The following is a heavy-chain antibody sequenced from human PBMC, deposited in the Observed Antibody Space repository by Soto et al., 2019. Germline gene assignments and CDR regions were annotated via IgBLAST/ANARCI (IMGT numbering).Heavy chain of an antibody. Sequence: QVQLVQSGAEVKKPGASVKVSCKASGYTFTSYYISWVRQAPGRGLEWMGWISPYNSNTKYAQKLEGSVNMTTGTSTSTAYVELRSLRSDDTAEYYCARAGSSSFHYWGHGTLVTVYS. CDR3: ARAGSSSFHY. V-gene: IGHV1-18*01. J-gene: IGHJ4*01. CDR1: GYTFTSYY. CDR2: ISPYNSNT. D-gene: IGHD6-13*01.